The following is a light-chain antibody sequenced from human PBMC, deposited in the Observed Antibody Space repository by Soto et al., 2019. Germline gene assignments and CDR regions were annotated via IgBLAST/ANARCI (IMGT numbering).Light chain of an antibody. J-gene: IGKJ2*01. CDR2: QAS. V-gene: IGKV1-5*03. CDR3: QQYKSYPYT. CDR1: QSVNSW. Sequence: DIQMTQSPSTLSASVGDRVTITCRASQSVNSWLAWYQQKPGKAPNLLIYQASSLASGIPSRFSGSGSGTEFTLTISSLQPDDFATYYCQQYKSYPYTFGQGTKLEIK.